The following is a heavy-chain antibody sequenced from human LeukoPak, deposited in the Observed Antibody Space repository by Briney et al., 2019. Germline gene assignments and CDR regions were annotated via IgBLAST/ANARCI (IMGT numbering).Heavy chain of an antibody. D-gene: IGHD5-18*01. CDR1: GGSISSYY. V-gene: IGHV4-59*01. J-gene: IGHJ4*02. CDR2: IYYSGST. Sequence: SQTLSLTCTVSGGSISSYYWSWIRQPPGKGLEWIGYIYYSGSTNYNPSLKSRVTISVDTSKNQFSLKLRSVTAADTAVYYCARGYGYFDYWGQGTLVTVSS. CDR3: ARGYGYFDY.